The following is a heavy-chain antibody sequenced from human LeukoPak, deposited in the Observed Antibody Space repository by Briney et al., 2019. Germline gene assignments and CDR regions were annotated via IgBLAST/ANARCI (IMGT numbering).Heavy chain of an antibody. CDR1: GFTFSSYA. D-gene: IGHD6-19*01. V-gene: IGHV3-64*01. CDR3: ARGHSSGWFGNWFDP. J-gene: IGHJ5*02. CDR2: ISSNGGST. Sequence: PGGSLRLSCAASGFTFSSYAMHWVRQAPGKGLEYVSAISSNGGSTYYANFVKGRFTISRDNSKNTLYLQMGSLRAEDMAVYYCARGHSSGWFGNWFDPWGQGTLVTVSS.